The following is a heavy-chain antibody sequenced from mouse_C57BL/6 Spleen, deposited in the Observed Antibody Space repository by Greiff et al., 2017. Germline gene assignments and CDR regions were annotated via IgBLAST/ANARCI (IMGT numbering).Heavy chain of an antibody. CDR2: ISSGGSYT. CDR1: GFTFSSYG. J-gene: IGHJ2*01. Sequence: EVMLVESGGDLVKPGGSLKLSCAASGFTFSSYGMSWVRQTPDKRLEWVATISSGGSYTYYPDSVKGRFTISRDNAKNTLYLQMSSLKSEDTAMYYCARNWDFDYWGQGTTLTVSS. V-gene: IGHV5-6*01. D-gene: IGHD4-1*01. CDR3: ARNWDFDY.